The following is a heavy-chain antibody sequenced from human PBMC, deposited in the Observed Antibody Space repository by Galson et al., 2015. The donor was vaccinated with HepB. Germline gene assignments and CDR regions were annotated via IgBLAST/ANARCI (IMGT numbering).Heavy chain of an antibody. D-gene: IGHD1-26*01. J-gene: IGHJ4*02. CDR2: TYYRSKWYN. CDR1: GDSVSSNSAA. Sequence: CAISGDSVSSNSAAWNWIRQSPSRGLEWLGRTYYRSKWYNVYAVSVKSRIAINPDTSKNQFSLQLSSVTPEVTAVYYCARSVGAIDSWGQGTLVTVSS. CDR3: ARSVGAIDS. V-gene: IGHV6-1*01.